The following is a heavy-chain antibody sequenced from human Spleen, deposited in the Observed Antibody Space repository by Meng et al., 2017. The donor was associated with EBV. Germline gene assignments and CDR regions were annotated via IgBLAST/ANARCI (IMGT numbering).Heavy chain of an antibody. D-gene: IGHD5-12*01. V-gene: IGHV4-61*01. CDR3: ARDQSGLSGFGP. J-gene: IGHJ5*02. CDR1: GASVSSGSYN. Sequence: QVEMQGAGPEMVKPSETLSLTCTVSGASVSSGSYNWNWSRQPPGKGLEWIGDIYYSGSTNYNPSLKSRVTISVDTSKNQFSLKLRSVTAAVTAVYYCARDQSGLSGFGPWGQGTLVTVFS. CDR2: IYYSGST.